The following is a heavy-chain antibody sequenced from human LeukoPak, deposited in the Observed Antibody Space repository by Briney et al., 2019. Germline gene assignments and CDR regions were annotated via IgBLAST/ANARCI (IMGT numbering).Heavy chain of an antibody. CDR3: ARAPGDYTDY. CDR2: ISYDGGNK. J-gene: IGHJ4*02. CDR1: GFTFSSYA. V-gene: IGHV3-30*04. Sequence: GRSLRLSCAASGFTFSSYAMHWVRQAPGKGLEWVAVISYDGGNKYYADSVKGRFTISRDNSKNTLYLQMNSLRAEDTAVYYCARAPGDYTDYWGQGALVTVSS.